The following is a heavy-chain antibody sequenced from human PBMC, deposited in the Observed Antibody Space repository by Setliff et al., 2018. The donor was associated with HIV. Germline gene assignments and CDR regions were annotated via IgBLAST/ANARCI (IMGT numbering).Heavy chain of an antibody. V-gene: IGHV4-34*01. CDR1: GGSFSGFY. Sequence: PSETLSLTCAVYGGSFSGFYWNWIRQAPGKGLEWIGEINHSRRTKHNPSLKSRVTISVDTSKNQFSLKLSSVTAADTAFYYCARGFSGDYLFTGYLDVWGKGTTVTVSS. CDR3: ARGFSGDYLFTGYLDV. CDR2: INHSRRT. D-gene: IGHD3-22*01. J-gene: IGHJ6*03.